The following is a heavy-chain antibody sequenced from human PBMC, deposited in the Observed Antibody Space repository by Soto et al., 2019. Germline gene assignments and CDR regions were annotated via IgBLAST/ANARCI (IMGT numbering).Heavy chain of an antibody. V-gene: IGHV3-21*01. CDR2: ISSSSSYI. Sequence: PGGSLRLSCAASGFTFSSYSMNWVRQAPGKGLEWVSSISSSSSYIYYADSVKGRFTISRDNAKNSLYLQMNSLRAEDTAVYYCAREASEYSGYVDYWGQGTLVTVSS. CDR1: GFTFSSYS. J-gene: IGHJ4*02. CDR3: AREASEYSGYVDY. D-gene: IGHD5-12*01.